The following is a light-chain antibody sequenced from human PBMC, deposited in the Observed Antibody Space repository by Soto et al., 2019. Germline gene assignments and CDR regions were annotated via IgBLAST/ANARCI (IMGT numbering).Light chain of an antibody. CDR1: QSVTSY. CDR3: QVRTNWSIA. V-gene: IGKV3-11*01. CDR2: DAS. J-gene: IGKJ5*01. Sequence: IGLTQSPVTLSVTPGERATLSCRASQSVTSYLAWYQQKPGQAPRLLIYDASNRATGIPARFSGTGSGTDFTLTINNLEPEDFAVYYCQVRTNWSIAFGRGTRLEI.